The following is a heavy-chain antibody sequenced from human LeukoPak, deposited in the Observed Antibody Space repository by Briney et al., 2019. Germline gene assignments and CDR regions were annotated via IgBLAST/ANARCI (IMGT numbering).Heavy chain of an antibody. CDR3: ARGGSRVWIRSDSSFKPEFDY. CDR1: GFTFSSYW. CDR2: IKQDGSEK. D-gene: IGHD6-6*01. J-gene: IGHJ4*02. Sequence: GGSLRLSCAASGFTFSSYWMSWVRQAPGKGLEWVANIKQDGSEKYYVDSVKGRFTISRDNAKNSLYLQMNSLRAEDTAVYYCARGGSRVWIRSDSSFKPEFDYWGQGTLVTVSS. V-gene: IGHV3-7*01.